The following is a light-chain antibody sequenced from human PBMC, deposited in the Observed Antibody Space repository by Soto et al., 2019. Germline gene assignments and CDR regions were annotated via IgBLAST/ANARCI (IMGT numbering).Light chain of an antibody. CDR2: YDD. V-gene: IGLV1-36*01. CDR3: AAWDDTLNGVV. CDR1: SSNIGANA. Sequence: QSVLTQPPSVSEAPRQRVTITCSGSSSNIGANAVNWYQQFPGKAPKLLIYYDDLLSSGVSDRFSASKSGTSASLAISGLQSEYEADYYCAAWDDTLNGVVFGEGTKRTVL. J-gene: IGLJ3*02.